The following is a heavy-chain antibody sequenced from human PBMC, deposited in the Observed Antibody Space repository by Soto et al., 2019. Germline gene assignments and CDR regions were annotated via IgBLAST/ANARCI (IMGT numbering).Heavy chain of an antibody. V-gene: IGHV1-18*01. Sequence: QVQLVQSGVEVKKPGSSVKVSCKASGYTFTNYAISWVRQAPGRGLEWMGWDNTYNGNPNYAQIFQGRVTMTTDTSPGAAYMQLRSLKSDDSAVYYCARDSQYSTDWQRFDSWGQGTLVTVSS. J-gene: IGHJ4*02. CDR1: GYTFTNYA. CDR3: ARDSQYSTDWQRFDS. D-gene: IGHD6-6*01. CDR2: DNTYNGNP.